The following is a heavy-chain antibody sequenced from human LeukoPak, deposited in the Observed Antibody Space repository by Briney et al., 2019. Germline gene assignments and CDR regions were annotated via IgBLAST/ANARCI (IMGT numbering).Heavy chain of an antibody. Sequence: ETLSLTCSVSGVSVSNHYWSWVRQAPGKGLEWVSAISGSGGSTYYADSVKGRFTISRDNSKNTLYLQMNSLRAEDTAVYYCAKDYYGSGIPGYWGQGTLVTVSS. CDR3: AKDYYGSGIPGY. CDR1: GVSVSNHY. D-gene: IGHD3-10*01. V-gene: IGHV3-23*01. CDR2: ISGSGGST. J-gene: IGHJ4*02.